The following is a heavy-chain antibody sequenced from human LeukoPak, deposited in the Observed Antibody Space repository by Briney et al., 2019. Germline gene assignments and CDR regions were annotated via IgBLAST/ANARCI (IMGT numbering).Heavy chain of an antibody. D-gene: IGHD2-21*02. CDR2: FDPEDGET. CDR1: GYTLTELS. CDR3: ARGYCGGDCYDAFDI. J-gene: IGHJ3*02. Sequence: GASVKVSCKVSGYTLTELSMHWVRQAPGNGLEWMGGFDPEDGETIYAQKFQGRVTMTRDTSTSTVYMELSSLRSEDTAVYYCARGYCGGDCYDAFDIWGQGTMVTVSS. V-gene: IGHV1-24*01.